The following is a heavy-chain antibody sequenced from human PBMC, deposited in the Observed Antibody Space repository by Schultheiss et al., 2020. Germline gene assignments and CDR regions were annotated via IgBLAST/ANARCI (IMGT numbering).Heavy chain of an antibody. J-gene: IGHJ3*02. Sequence: SETLSLTCTVSGGSISSSSYYWGWIRQPPGKGLEWIGSIYTSGSTNYNPSLKSRVTISVDTSKNQFSLKLSSVTAADTAVYYCARGSGTTVTTSHAFDIWGQGTMVTVSS. D-gene: IGHD4-17*01. CDR3: ARGSGTTVTTSHAFDI. CDR1: GGSISSSSYY. V-gene: IGHV4-39*07. CDR2: IYTSGST.